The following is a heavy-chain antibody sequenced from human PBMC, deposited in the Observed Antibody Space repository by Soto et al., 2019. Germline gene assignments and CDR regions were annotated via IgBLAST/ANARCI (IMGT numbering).Heavy chain of an antibody. Sequence: ASLKVSCKSSGSTFTSYGISCVRHSPGQGLELMGWISAYNGNTNYAQKLQGRVTMTTDTSTSTAYMELRSLRSDDTAVYYCATTHNLAAAGSFEYWGQGTLVTVSS. D-gene: IGHD6-13*01. CDR1: GSTFTSYG. V-gene: IGHV1-18*01. CDR2: ISAYNGNT. J-gene: IGHJ4*02. CDR3: ATTHNLAAAGSFEY.